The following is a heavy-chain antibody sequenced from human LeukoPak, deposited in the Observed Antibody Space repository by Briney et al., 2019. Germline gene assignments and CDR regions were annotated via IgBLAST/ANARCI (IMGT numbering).Heavy chain of an antibody. Sequence: GGSLRLSCAASGFTFSNYEMNWVRQAPGKGLEWISHISNIGDIIHYADSVEGRFTISRDNAKNSLYLQMNSLRAEDTAVYHCAKDATAVVGTVYMDVGGKGPRSPSP. V-gene: IGHV3-48*03. CDR2: ISNIGDII. CDR3: AKDATAVVGTVYMDV. D-gene: IGHD6-13*01. J-gene: IGHJ6*03. CDR1: GFTFSNYE.